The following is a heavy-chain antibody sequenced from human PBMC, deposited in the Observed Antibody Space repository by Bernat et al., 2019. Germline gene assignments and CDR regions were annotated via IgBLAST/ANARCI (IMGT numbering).Heavy chain of an antibody. D-gene: IGHD1-26*01. Sequence: EVQLLESGGGLVQPGGSLRLSCAASGFTFSTYAMSWVRQAPGKGLEWVSAISGSGGSTYYADSVKGRFTISRDNSKNTLYLQMSSLRAEDTAVYYCAKKPTSTGSHYHFDYLGQGTLVTVSS. CDR2: ISGSGGST. CDR1: GFTFSTYA. J-gene: IGHJ4*02. CDR3: AKKPTSTGSHYHFDY. V-gene: IGHV3-23*01.